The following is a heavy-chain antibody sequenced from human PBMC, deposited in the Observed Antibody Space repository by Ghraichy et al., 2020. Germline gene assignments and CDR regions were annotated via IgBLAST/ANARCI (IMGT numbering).Heavy chain of an antibody. V-gene: IGHV3-48*02. D-gene: IGHD3-22*01. J-gene: IGHJ1*01. CDR2: IRADSGAI. Sequence: GGSLRLSCAASVLTFSNDPMNWVRQAPGKGLEWVSYIRADSGAIYYADSVKGRFTISRDNAQNSLYLQMNSLRDEDTAVYYCARQRRARSSGWDWGQGTLVTVSS. CDR1: VLTFSNDP. CDR3: ARQRRARSSGWD.